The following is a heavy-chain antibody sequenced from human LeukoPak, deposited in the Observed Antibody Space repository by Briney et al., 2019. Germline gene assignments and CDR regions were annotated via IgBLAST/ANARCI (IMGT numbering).Heavy chain of an antibody. CDR2: INHSGST. CDR3: ARVFIGAIEREHFDY. Sequence: SETLSLTCAVYGGSFSGYYWRWIRQPPGKGLEWIGEINHSGSTNYNPSLKSRVTISVDTSKNQFSLKLSSVTAADTAVYYCARVFIGAIEREHFDYWGQGTLVTVSS. CDR1: GGSFSGYY. D-gene: IGHD1-1*01. J-gene: IGHJ4*02. V-gene: IGHV4-34*01.